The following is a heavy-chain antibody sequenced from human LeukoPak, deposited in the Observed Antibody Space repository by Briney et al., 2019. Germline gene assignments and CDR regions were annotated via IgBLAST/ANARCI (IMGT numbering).Heavy chain of an antibody. J-gene: IGHJ3*02. CDR2: NSSSSSTI. CDR3: ARDSQAVYYYDSSGDAFDI. CDR1: GFTFSSYS. V-gene: IGHV3-48*01. Sequence: HPGGSLRLSCAASGFTFSSYSMNWVRQAPGKGLEWVSYNSSSSSTIYYADSVKGRFTISRDNAKNSLYLQMNSLRAEDTAVYYCARDSQAVYYYDSSGDAFDIWGQGTTVTVSS. D-gene: IGHD3-22*01.